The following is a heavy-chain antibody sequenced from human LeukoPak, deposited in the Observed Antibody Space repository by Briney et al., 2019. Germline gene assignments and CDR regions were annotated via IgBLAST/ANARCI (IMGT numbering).Heavy chain of an antibody. V-gene: IGHV4-30-2*01. J-gene: IGHJ4*02. D-gene: IGHD2-2*02. CDR2: IYHSGST. CDR1: GGSISSGGYS. Sequence: SQTLSLTCAVSGGSISSGGYSWSWIRQPPGKGLEWIGYIYHSGSTYYNPSLKSRVTISVDTSKNQFSLKLSSVTAADTAVYYCARVVVPAAIRYYFDYWGQGTLVTVSS. CDR3: ARVVVPAAIRYYFDY.